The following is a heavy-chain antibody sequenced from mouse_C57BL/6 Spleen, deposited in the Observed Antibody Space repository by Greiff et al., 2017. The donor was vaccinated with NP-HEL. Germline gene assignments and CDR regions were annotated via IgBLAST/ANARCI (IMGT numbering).Heavy chain of an antibody. CDR1: GFTFSDYV. Sequence: EVMLVESGGGLVQPGGSLKLSCAASGFTFSDYVMAWVRQAPRKGPEWVAFISNLAYSIYYADTVTGRFTISRENAKNTLYLEMSSLRSEDTAMYYCARQEIYDGPPFAYWGQGTLVTVSA. CDR3: ARQEIYDGPPFAY. CDR2: ISNLAYSI. D-gene: IGHD2-3*01. V-gene: IGHV5-15*01. J-gene: IGHJ3*01.